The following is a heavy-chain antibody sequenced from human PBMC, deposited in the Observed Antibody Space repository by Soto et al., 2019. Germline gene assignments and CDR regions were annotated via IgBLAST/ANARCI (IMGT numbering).Heavy chain of an antibody. Sequence: SETLSLTCTVSGGSITSTDYFWAWIRQPPGKGLEWIGSIHYSGNTFYNSSLQSRVTLSVDTSKNQFSLKLSSVTAADTAVYYCASNDYWGQGTLVTVSS. J-gene: IGHJ4*02. CDR2: IHYSGNT. CDR3: ASNDY. CDR1: GGSITSTDYF. V-gene: IGHV4-39*01.